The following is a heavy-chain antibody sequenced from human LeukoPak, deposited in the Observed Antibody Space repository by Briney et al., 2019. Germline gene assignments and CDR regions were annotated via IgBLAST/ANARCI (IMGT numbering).Heavy chain of an antibody. CDR3: AKDRVSSIPFDY. J-gene: IGHJ4*02. Sequence: GGSLRLSCAASGFTFSSYAMSWVRQAPGKGLEWVSAISGSGGGTYYADSVKGRFTVSRDNSKNTLYLQMNSLRAEGTAVYYCAKDRVSSIPFDYWGQGTLVTVSS. V-gene: IGHV3-23*01. D-gene: IGHD3-3*02. CDR1: GFTFSSYA. CDR2: ISGSGGGT.